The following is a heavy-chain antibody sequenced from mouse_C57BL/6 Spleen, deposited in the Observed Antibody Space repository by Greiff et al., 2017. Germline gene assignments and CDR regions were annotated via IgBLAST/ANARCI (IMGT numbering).Heavy chain of an antibody. CDR3: ARDRGGSSYRDAMDY. D-gene: IGHD1-1*01. CDR2: ISDGGSYT. CDR1: GFTFSSYA. J-gene: IGHJ4*01. V-gene: IGHV5-4*01. Sequence: EVKLVESGGGLVKPGGSLKLSCAASGFTFSSYAMSWVRQTPEKRLEWVATISDGGSYTYYPDNVKGRFTISRDNAKNNLYLQMSHLKSEDTAMYYCARDRGGSSYRDAMDYWGQGTSGTVSS.